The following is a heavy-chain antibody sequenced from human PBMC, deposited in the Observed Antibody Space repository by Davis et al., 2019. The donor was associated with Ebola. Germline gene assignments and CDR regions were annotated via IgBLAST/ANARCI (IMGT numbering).Heavy chain of an antibody. V-gene: IGHV3-53*01. J-gene: IGHJ6*02. CDR2: IYSGGST. D-gene: IGHD3-10*01. CDR3: ARGGGSGSLGYGMDV. CDR1: GFTFSSYA. Sequence: GGSLRLSCAASGFTFSSYAMSWVRQAPGKGLEWVSVIYSGGSTYYADSVKGRFTISRDNSKNTLYLQMNSLRAEDTAVYYCARGGGSGSLGYGMDVWGQGTTVTVSS.